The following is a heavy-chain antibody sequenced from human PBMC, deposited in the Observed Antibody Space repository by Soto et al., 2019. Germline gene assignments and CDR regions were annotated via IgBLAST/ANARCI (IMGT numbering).Heavy chain of an antibody. J-gene: IGHJ4*02. Sequence: QVQLVQSGAEVKKPGSSVKVSCKVSGGTFSSYAISWVRQAPGQGREWMGGIIPMLGTPNYAQNFQGRVTISADESTSNAYLDLSSLRSEDTAVYYCATASSTKVRGVYGFIIYFWGQGTLVTVSS. D-gene: IGHD3-10*01. CDR3: ATASSTKVRGVYGFIIYF. V-gene: IGHV1-69*01. CDR2: IIPMLGTP. CDR1: GGTFSSYA.